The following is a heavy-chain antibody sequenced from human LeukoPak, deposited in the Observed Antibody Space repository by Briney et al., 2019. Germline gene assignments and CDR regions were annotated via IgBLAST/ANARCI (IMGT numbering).Heavy chain of an antibody. CDR2: IYYSGST. V-gene: IGHV4-39*01. CDR3: ARVATRPFDC. Sequence: PSETLSLTCTVSGGSISSSSYYWGWIRQPPGKGLEWIGSIYYSGSTYYNPSLKSRVTISVDTSKNQFSLKLSSVTAADTAVYYCARVATRPFDCWGQGTLVTVSS. D-gene: IGHD5-12*01. CDR1: GGSISSSSYY. J-gene: IGHJ4*02.